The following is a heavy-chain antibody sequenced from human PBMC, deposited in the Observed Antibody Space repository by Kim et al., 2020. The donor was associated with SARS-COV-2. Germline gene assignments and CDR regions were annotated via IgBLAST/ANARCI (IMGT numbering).Heavy chain of an antibody. CDR1: GGSISSGGYS. V-gene: IGHV4-30-2*01. Sequence: SETLSLTCAVSGGSISSGGYSWSWIRQPPGKGLEWIGYIYYSGSTYYNPSLKSRVTISVDRSKNHFSLKLSSVTAADTAVYYCARVREMATIYFDYSGPG. CDR3: ARVREMATIYFDY. CDR2: IYYSGST. D-gene: IGHD5-12*01. J-gene: IGHJ4*02.